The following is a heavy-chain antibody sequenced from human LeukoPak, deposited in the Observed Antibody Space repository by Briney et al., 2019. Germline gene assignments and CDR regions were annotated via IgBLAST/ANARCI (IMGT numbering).Heavy chain of an antibody. J-gene: IGHJ4*02. D-gene: IGHD6-19*01. Sequence: SETLSLTCAVYGGSFSGYYWGWIRQPPGKGLEWIGEINHSGSTNYNPSLKSRVTISVDTSKNQFSLKLSSVTAADTAVYYCARGSSGWYYYFDYWGQGTLVTVSS. V-gene: IGHV4-34*01. CDR3: ARGSSGWYYYFDY. CDR2: INHSGST. CDR1: GGSFSGYY.